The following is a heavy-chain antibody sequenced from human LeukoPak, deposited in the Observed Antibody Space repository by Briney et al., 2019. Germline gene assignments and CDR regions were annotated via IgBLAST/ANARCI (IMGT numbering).Heavy chain of an antibody. CDR2: IRYVGSNK. Sequence: GGSLTLSCAASGFTFGSYGLHWVRQPPAKGRAWVAFIRYVGSNKYYEDPVKGRFTITRDNSNSTLYLQKNSLRAEVTAVYYCGKRGGLSSLFDPWGQGTLVIVSS. D-gene: IGHD2-15*01. CDR3: GKRGGLSSLFDP. CDR1: GFTFGSYG. V-gene: IGHV3-30*02. J-gene: IGHJ5*02.